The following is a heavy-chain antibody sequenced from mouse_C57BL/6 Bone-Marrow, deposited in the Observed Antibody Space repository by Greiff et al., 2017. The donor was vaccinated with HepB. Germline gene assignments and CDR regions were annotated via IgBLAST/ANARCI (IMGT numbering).Heavy chain of an antibody. D-gene: IGHD2-3*01. CDR2: IDPSDSYT. CDR3: ARTAGLLPCAY. V-gene: IGHV1-59*01. Sequence: QVQLQQPGAELVRPGTSVKLSCKASGYTFTSYWMHWVKQRPGQGLEWIGVIDPSDSYTNYNQKFKGKATLTVDTSSSTAYMQLSSLTSEDSAVYYCARTAGLLPCAYWGQGTRVTVSA. CDR1: GYTFTSYW. J-gene: IGHJ3*01.